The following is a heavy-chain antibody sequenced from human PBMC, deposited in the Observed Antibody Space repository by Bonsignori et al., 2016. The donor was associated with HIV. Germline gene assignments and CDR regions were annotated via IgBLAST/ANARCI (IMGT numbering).Heavy chain of an antibody. CDR3: ARGKLGLLWFGELLGYDAFDI. CDR2: MNPNSGNT. V-gene: IGHV1-8*01. D-gene: IGHD3-10*01. J-gene: IGHJ3*02. Sequence: WVRQAPGQGLEWMGWMNPNSGNTGYAQKFQGRVTMTRNTSISTAYMELSSLRSEDTAVYYCARGKLGLLWFGELLGYDAFDIWGQGTMVTVSS.